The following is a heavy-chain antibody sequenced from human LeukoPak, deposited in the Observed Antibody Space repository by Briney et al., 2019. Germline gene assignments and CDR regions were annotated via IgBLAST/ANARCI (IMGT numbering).Heavy chain of an antibody. CDR1: GGTFSSYA. D-gene: IGHD3-16*01. V-gene: IGHV1-69*05. CDR2: IIPIFGTA. CDR3: AREGLGELTLDY. Sequence: SVKVSCKASGGTFSSYAISWVRQAPGQGLEWMGGIIPIFGTANYAQKLQGRVIMTTDTSTNTAYMEVRSLRSDDTAIYYCAREGLGELTLDYWGQGTLVIVST. J-gene: IGHJ4*02.